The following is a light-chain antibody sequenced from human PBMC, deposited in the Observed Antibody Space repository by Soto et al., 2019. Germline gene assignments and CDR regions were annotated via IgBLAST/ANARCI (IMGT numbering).Light chain of an antibody. J-gene: IGKJ3*01. CDR3: PQYNVAPFT. CDR2: AAS. CDR1: QGIANY. Sequence: DIQMTQSPSSLSASVGDRVTITCRASQGIANYLAWYQQKPGKVPKLLIYAASTLESGVPSRFSGSGFGTDFTPSISSLQTEEFTTYACPQYNVAPFTFGPETKVDI. V-gene: IGKV1-27*01.